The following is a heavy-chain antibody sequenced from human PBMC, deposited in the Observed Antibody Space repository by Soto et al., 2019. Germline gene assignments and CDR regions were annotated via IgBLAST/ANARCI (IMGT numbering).Heavy chain of an antibody. CDR1: GFTFSSYG. D-gene: IGHD6-6*01. CDR2: IWYDGSNK. CDR3: AREYSSSSAYYYGMDV. Sequence: GGSLRLSCAASGFTFSSYGMHWVRQAPGKGLEWVAVIWYDGSNKYYADSVKGRFTISRDNSKNTLYLQMNSLRAEDTAVYYCAREYSSSSAYYYGMDVWGQETTVTVSS. J-gene: IGHJ6*02. V-gene: IGHV3-33*01.